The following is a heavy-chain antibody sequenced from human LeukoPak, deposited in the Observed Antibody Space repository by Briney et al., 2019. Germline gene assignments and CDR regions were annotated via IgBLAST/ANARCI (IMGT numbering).Heavy chain of an antibody. J-gene: IGHJ6*02. D-gene: IGHD6-19*01. Sequence: AYLRPPSCAAGFAFIVRGMTWGRQAPGKGLEWVSTIPSSGNDIYYAASVKGRFTSSRDNAKNSVYLQMNSLSADDTAVYYCARDGSGWSRDVWGQGTTVTVSS. CDR3: ARDGSGWSRDV. CDR1: GFAFIVRG. CDR2: IPSSGNDI. V-gene: IGHV3-21*01.